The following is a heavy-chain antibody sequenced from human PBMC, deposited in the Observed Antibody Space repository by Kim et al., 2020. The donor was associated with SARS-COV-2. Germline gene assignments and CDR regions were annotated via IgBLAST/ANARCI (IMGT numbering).Heavy chain of an antibody. Sequence: GGSLRLSCAASGFTFSDYYMSWIRQAPGKGLEWVSYISSSGSYTNYADSVKGRFTISRDNAKNSLYLQMNSLRAEDTAVYYCARSRGAGPGAYFDYWGQGNLVTVSS. CDR2: ISSSGSYT. J-gene: IGHJ4*02. CDR1: GFTFSDYY. CDR3: ARSRGAGPGAYFDY. D-gene: IGHD1-26*01. V-gene: IGHV3-11*06.